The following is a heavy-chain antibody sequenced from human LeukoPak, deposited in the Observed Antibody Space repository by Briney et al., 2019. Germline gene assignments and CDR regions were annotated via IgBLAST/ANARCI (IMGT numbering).Heavy chain of an antibody. CDR3: ARAYGYNSLFDY. D-gene: IGHD5-24*01. V-gene: IGHV4-59*01. Sequence: PSETLSLTCTVSGGSIGSYYWSWIRQPPGKGLEWIGYIYYSGSTNYNPSLKSRVTISVDTSKNQFSLKLSSVTAADTAVYYCARAYGYNSLFDYWGQGTLVTVSS. CDR2: IYYSGST. CDR1: GGSIGSYY. J-gene: IGHJ4*02.